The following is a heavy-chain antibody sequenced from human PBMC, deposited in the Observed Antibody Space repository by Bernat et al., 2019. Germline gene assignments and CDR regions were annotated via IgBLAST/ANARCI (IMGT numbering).Heavy chain of an antibody. V-gene: IGHV3-74*01. J-gene: IGHJ4*02. D-gene: IGHD6-19*01. CDR2: INSGGSST. CDR1: GFTFSSYW. CDR3: ARGPPSNIAVAGTSGY. Sequence: EVQLVESGGGLVQPGGSLRLSCAASGFTFSSYWMHWVRQAPGKGLVWVSRINSGGSSTSYADSVKGRFTISRDNAKNTLYLQMNSLRAEDTAVYYCARGPPSNIAVAGTSGYWGQGTLVTVSS.